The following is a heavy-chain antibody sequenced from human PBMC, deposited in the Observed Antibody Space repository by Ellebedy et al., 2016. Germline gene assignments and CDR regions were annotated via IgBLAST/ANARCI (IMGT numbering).Heavy chain of an antibody. CDR3: AHTRTIFGVVISTSYWYFDL. D-gene: IGHD3-3*01. Sequence: SGPTLVKPTQTLTLTCTFSGFSLNTSGMCVSWIRQPPGKALEWLARIDWDDDKYYRTSLKTRLTISKDTSKNQVVLTMTNMDPVDTATYYCAHTRTIFGVVISTSYWYFDLWGRGTLVTVSS. CDR1: GFSLNTSGMC. V-gene: IGHV2-70*12. CDR2: IDWDDDK. J-gene: IGHJ2*01.